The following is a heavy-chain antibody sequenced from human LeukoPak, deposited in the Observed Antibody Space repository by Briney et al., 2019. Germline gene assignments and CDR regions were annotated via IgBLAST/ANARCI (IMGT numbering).Heavy chain of an antibody. Sequence: GASVKVSCKASGYTFISYGISWVRQAPGQGLEWMGWISAYNGNTNYAQKLQGRVTMTTDTSTSTAHMELRSLRSDDTAVYYCARVVVPATKTNWFDPWGQGTLVTVSS. CDR1: GYTFISYG. J-gene: IGHJ5*02. D-gene: IGHD2-2*01. CDR2: ISAYNGNT. CDR3: ARVVVPATKTNWFDP. V-gene: IGHV1-18*01.